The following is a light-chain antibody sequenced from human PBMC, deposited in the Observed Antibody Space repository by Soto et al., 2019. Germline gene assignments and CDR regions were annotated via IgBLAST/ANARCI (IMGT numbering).Light chain of an antibody. V-gene: IGLV2-11*01. CDR1: SSNVGGYNY. Sequence: QSVLTHPRSVSRSPRQSVTLSCTETSSNVGGYNYVSWYQQHPGKAPKVMIYDVSKRPSGVPDRFSGSRSGNTASLTISGLQAEDEADYYCCAYAGRYTYVFGTGTKVTGL. CDR3: CAYAGRYTYV. J-gene: IGLJ1*01. CDR2: DVS.